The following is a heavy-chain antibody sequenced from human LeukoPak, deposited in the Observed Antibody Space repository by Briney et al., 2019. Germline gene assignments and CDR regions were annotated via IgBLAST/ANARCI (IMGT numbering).Heavy chain of an antibody. V-gene: IGHV3-7*01. CDR3: AKDIVGGGDDY. D-gene: IGHD2-21*02. J-gene: IGHJ4*02. CDR2: TQEDGKKE. Sequence: PGGSLRLSREASGFTFTKFWMSWVRQAPGKGLEWVANTQEDGKKENYVDSVRGRFTISRDNAKNSIYLQMNSLRVEDTAVYYCAKDIVGGGDDYWGQGTLVIVSS. CDR1: GFTFTKFW.